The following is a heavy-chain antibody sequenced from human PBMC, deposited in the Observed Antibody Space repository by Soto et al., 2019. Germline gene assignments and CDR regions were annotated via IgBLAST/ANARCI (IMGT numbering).Heavy chain of an antibody. D-gene: IGHD3-3*01. CDR1: GGSFSGYY. V-gene: IGHV4-34*01. CDR2: INHSGST. J-gene: IGHJ5*02. CDR3: ARGLRYDFWSGYLPGWFDP. Sequence: SETLSLICAVYGGSFSGYYWSWIRQPPGKGQEWIGEINHSGSTNYNPSLKSRVTISVDTSKNLFSLKLSSVTAADTAVYYCARGLRYDFWSGYLPGWFDPWGHGTLVTVSS.